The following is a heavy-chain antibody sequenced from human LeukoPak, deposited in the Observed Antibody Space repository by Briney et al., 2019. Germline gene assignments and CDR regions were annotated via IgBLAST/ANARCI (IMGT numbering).Heavy chain of an antibody. D-gene: IGHD6-13*01. J-gene: IGHJ4*02. CDR1: GFTFSSFG. CDR2: ISYDGGKA. CDR3: AKDPAAEDC. Sequence: PGGSLRLSCAASGFTFSSFGIHWVRQAPGKGLEWVAVISYDGGKAYYADSVKGRFTISRDNSKNTLNLQMNSLRAEDTAVYYCAKDPAAEDCWGQGTLVTVSS. V-gene: IGHV3-30*18.